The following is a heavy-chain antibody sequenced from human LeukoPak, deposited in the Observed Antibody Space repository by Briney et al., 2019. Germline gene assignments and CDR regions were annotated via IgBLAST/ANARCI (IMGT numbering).Heavy chain of an antibody. V-gene: IGHV1-46*01. CDR1: GGTFSSYA. CDR3: AGGGSSGYYTIDY. Sequence: ASVKVSCKASGGTFSSYAIGWVRQAPGQGLEWMGIINPSGGSTSYAQKFQGRVTMTRDTSTSTVYMELGSLRSEDTAVYYCAGGGSSGYYTIDYWGQGTLVTVSS. J-gene: IGHJ4*02. D-gene: IGHD3-22*01. CDR2: INPSGGST.